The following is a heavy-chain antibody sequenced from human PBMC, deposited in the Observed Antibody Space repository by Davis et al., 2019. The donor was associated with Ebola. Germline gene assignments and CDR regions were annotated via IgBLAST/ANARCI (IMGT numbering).Heavy chain of an antibody. J-gene: IGHJ6*02. CDR3: VPAAMHYGMDV. Sequence: GGSLRLSCAASGFAFSGYWMHWVRQSPGKGLEWVSAISGSGGSTYYADSVKGRFTISRDNSKNTLYLQMNSLRAEDTAVYYCVPAAMHYGMDVWGQGTTVTVSS. CDR1: GFAFSGYW. V-gene: IGHV3-23*01. D-gene: IGHD2-2*01. CDR2: ISGSGGST.